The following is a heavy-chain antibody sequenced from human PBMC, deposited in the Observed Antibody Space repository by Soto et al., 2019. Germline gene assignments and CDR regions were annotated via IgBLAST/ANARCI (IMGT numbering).Heavy chain of an antibody. CDR1: GGSFSGYS. J-gene: IGHJ4*02. V-gene: IGHV4-34*01. Sequence: SETLSVTCDVYGGSFSGYSWTWIRQTPGKGLQWIGQINHSGSANYNPSLKSRVTISVDTSKNQFSLKLSSVTAADAAVYYCARRYGGNFDYWGQGTLVTVSS. CDR3: ARRYGGNFDY. CDR2: INHSGSA. D-gene: IGHD3-16*01.